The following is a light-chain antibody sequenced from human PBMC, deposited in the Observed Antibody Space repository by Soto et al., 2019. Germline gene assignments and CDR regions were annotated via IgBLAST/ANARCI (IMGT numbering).Light chain of an antibody. CDR3: QHRDNWPPRAA. J-gene: IGKJ4*01. V-gene: IGKV3-11*01. Sequence: EIVLTQSPATLSLSPGERATLSCKASQSVNIYLAWYQQKPGQAPRLLIYDTSDRATGVPARFSGSGSETDFTLTISSLESEDFAVYYCQHRDNWPPRAAFGGGTKVEVK. CDR1: QSVNIY. CDR2: DTS.